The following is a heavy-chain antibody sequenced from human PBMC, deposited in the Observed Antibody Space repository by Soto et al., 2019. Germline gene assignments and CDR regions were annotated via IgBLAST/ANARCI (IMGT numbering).Heavy chain of an antibody. D-gene: IGHD2-15*01. CDR1: GFTFDDYA. CDR2: ISWNSNII. J-gene: IGHJ4*02. Sequence: EVQLVESGGGLVQPGRSLRLSCAASGFTFDDYAMHWVRRVPGKGLEWVSSISWNSNIIGYPDSVKGRFTISRDNAKNSLYLQMNSLRAEDTALYYCAKGGPDGFCSGGRCYFDYWGQGTLVTVSS. V-gene: IGHV3-9*01. CDR3: AKGGPDGFCSGGRCYFDY.